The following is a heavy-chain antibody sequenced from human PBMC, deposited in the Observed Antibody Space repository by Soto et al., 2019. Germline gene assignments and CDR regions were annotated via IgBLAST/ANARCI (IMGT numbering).Heavy chain of an antibody. D-gene: IGHD2-8*01. Sequence: ASVKVSCKASGYTFSSYGISWVRQAPEQGLEWMGWISAYNGNTEYAQQVQGRVSMTTDTSTSTAYMELRSLRSDDTAVYYCARDRVTYGYNYYGMDVWGQGTTVTVSS. V-gene: IGHV1-18*01. CDR1: GYTFSSYG. CDR2: ISAYNGNT. J-gene: IGHJ6*02. CDR3: ARDRVTYGYNYYGMDV.